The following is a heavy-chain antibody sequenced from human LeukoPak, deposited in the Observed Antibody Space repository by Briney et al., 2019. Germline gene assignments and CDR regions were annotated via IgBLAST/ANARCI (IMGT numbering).Heavy chain of an antibody. CDR1: GFTFDDYA. J-gene: IGHJ6*03. CDR3: ARVWTEYQLDDYYYYYMDV. V-gene: IGHV3-9*01. Sequence: GGSLRLSCAASGFTFDDYAMHWVRQAPGKGLEWVSGISWNSGSIGYADSVKGRFTISRDNAKNSLYLQMNSLRADDTAVYYCARVWTEYQLDDYYYYYMDVWGKGTTVTVSS. D-gene: IGHD2-2*01. CDR2: ISWNSGSI.